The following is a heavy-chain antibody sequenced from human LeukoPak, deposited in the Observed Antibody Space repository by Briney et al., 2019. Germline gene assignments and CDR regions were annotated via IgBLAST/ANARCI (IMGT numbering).Heavy chain of an antibody. J-gene: IGHJ4*02. Sequence: GGSLRLSCVASGLAFSSYSMHWVRQAPGKGLEWVSAISGSGSSTYYADSVKGRFTISRDNSKNTLYLQMNSLRAEDTAVYYCARTAVAGTRDDYWGQGTLVTVSS. D-gene: IGHD6-19*01. CDR2: ISGSGSST. CDR3: ARTAVAGTRDDY. V-gene: IGHV3-23*01. CDR1: GLAFSSYS.